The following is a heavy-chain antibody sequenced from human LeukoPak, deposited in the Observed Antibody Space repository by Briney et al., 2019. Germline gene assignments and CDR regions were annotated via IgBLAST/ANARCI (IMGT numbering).Heavy chain of an antibody. V-gene: IGHV3-11*06. CDR1: GFTFSDYY. J-gene: IGHJ6*03. CDR3: ASSSSWDYYYYMDV. D-gene: IGHD6-13*01. CDR2: ISSSSSYI. Sequence: KPGGSLRLSCAASGFTFSDYYMSWIRQAPGKGLEWVSSISSSSSYIYYADSVKGRFTISRDNAKNSLYLQMNSLRAEDTAVYYCASSSSWDYYYYMDVWGKGTTVTVSS.